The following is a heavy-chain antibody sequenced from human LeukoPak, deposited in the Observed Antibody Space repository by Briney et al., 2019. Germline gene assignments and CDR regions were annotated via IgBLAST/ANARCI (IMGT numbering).Heavy chain of an antibody. V-gene: IGHV3-23*01. J-gene: IGHJ4*02. D-gene: IGHD3-10*01. CDR1: GFTFRKYA. CDR2: INDSGSST. Sequence: AGGCLRLSCAASGFTFRKYAMTWVRQAPGEGLEGVSGINDSGSSTYYADSVNGRLTISRDNAKNTVYLQMNSLRVEDTAVYYCTKGLYGSGSSPDFWGQGTLVTVSS. CDR3: TKGLYGSGSSPDF.